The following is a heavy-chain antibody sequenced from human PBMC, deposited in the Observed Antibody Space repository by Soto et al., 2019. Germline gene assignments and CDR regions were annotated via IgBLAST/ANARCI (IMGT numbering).Heavy chain of an antibody. Sequence: PXRSLRLSCVDSDFTFSSYCMHWVRRVPGKGLVWVSRMNEDGSTTDYADSVKGRFTISRDNARNTLYLQMNSLRAEDTAVSYCARDLSGRADVWGQGTTVTVSS. V-gene: IGHV3-74*01. CDR2: MNEDGSTT. CDR1: DFTFSSYC. J-gene: IGHJ6*02. CDR3: ARDLSGRADV. D-gene: IGHD3-10*01.